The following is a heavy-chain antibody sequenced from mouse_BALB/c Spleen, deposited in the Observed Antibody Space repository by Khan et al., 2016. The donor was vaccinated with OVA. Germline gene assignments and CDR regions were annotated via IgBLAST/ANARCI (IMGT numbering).Heavy chain of an antibody. Sequence: VQLLQTGPGLVAPSQSLSITCTISGFSLTNYGVHWVRQPPGKGLEWLVVIWHDGTTTYNSTLKSRLTISKDNSKSQVFLKMNSLQTDDTAMYFCDREPYYHYSLIDYWGQGTSVTVSS. D-gene: IGHD2-4*01. CDR1: GFSLTNYG. CDR3: DREPYYHYSLIDY. J-gene: IGHJ4*01. CDR2: IWHDGTT. V-gene: IGHV2-6-1*01.